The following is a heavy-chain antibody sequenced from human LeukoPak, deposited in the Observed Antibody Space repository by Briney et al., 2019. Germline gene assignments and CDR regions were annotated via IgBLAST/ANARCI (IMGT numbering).Heavy chain of an antibody. J-gene: IGHJ6*03. CDR3: ARDAGYCSGGSCYSKRLYYYYMDV. V-gene: IGHV1-2*02. CDR2: INPNRGGT. Sequence: ASVKVSCKASGYSFTAYYMHWVRQAPGQGLEWMGWINPNRGGTNYAQKFQGRVTMTRDTSISTAYMELSRLRSDDTAVYYCARDAGYCSGGSCYSKRLYYYYMDVWGKGTTVTISS. CDR1: GYSFTAYY. D-gene: IGHD2-15*01.